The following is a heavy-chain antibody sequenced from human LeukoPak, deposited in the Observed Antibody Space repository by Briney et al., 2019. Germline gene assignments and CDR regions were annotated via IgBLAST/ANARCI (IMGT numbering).Heavy chain of an antibody. V-gene: IGHV3-13*01. D-gene: IGHD1-1*01. CDR3: VLGAYWNDDKNAFHI. Sequence: PGGSLRLSCAASGFTFSSYDMHWVRQAPGKGLEWVSSIGATGDTYYTGSVKGRFTISRENAKKSVYLQMSSLCAGDTAVYFCVLGAYWNDDKNAFHIWGPGTMVTVSS. CDR1: GFTFSSYD. J-gene: IGHJ3*02. CDR2: IGATGDT.